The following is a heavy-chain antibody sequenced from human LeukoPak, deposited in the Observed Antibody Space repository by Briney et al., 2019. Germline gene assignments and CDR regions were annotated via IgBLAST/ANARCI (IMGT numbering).Heavy chain of an antibody. V-gene: IGHV3-9*03. Sequence: GGSLRLSCAASGFTFHDYAMHWVRQVPGKGLEWVSGITWNSGSVLYADSVRGRFTISRGNAKNSLYLQMNSLRPEDMAFYYRAKGLGVASLIVDALDMWGQGTMVTV. D-gene: IGHD3/OR15-3a*01. J-gene: IGHJ3*02. CDR1: GFTFHDYA. CDR2: ITWNSGSV. CDR3: AKGLGVASLIVDALDM.